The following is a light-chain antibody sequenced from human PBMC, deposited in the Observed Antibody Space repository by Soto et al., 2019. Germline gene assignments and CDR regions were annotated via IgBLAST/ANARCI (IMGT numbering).Light chain of an antibody. CDR2: DAS. J-gene: IGKJ1*01. CDR3: QHFNNWTRT. Sequence: EIVMTQSPATLSVSPGERATLSCRASQSVSSNSAWYQQKPGQAPRLLIYDASTRETGIPARFSCSGSGTEFTRTVSSLQSEDFAVYYCQHFNNWTRTFGQGTKVDIK. V-gene: IGKV3-15*01. CDR1: QSVSSN.